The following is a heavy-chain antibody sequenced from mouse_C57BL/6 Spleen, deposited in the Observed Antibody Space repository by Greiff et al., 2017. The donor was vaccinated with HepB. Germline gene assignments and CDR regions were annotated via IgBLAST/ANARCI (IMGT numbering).Heavy chain of an antibody. CDR1: GYAFSSYW. D-gene: IGHD1-1*01. J-gene: IGHJ2*01. Sequence: VQLQQSGAELVKPGASVKISCKASGYAFSSYWMNWVKQRPGKGLEWIGQIYPGDGDTNYNGKFKGKATLTADKSSSTAYMQLSSLTSEDSAVYFCARDVTTVVAKYYFDYWGQGTTLTVSS. V-gene: IGHV1-80*01. CDR2: IYPGDGDT. CDR3: ARDVTTVVAKYYFDY.